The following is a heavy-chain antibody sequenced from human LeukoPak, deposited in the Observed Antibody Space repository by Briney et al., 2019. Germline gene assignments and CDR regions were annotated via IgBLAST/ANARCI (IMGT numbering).Heavy chain of an antibody. Sequence: PGGSLRLSCAASGFTFSDCYMSWIRQAPGKGLEWVSYISSSSSYTNYADSVKGRFTISRDNAKNSLYLQMNSLRAEDTAVYYCARVWVVAGSGERAFDIWGQGTMVTVSS. CDR3: ARVWVVAGSGERAFDI. CDR2: ISSSSSYT. CDR1: GFTFSDCY. V-gene: IGHV3-11*06. D-gene: IGHD6-19*01. J-gene: IGHJ3*02.